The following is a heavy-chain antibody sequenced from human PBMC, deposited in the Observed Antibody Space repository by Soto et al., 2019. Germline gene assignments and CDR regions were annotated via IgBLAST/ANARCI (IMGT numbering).Heavy chain of an antibody. CDR2: IYWDDDK. J-gene: IGHJ6*02. CDR1: GFSLTTVGVG. D-gene: IGHD3-3*01. V-gene: IGHV2-5*02. Sequence: QITLKESGPTLVKPTQTLTLTCAFSGFSLTTVGVGVGWIRQPPGKALEWLALIYWDDDKRYSPSLKTRLSLTXXXSXXQVVLMMTNMDPVDTGTYYCAHRRAFIGVVYGMDVWGQGTTVTVSS. CDR3: AHRRAFIGVVYGMDV.